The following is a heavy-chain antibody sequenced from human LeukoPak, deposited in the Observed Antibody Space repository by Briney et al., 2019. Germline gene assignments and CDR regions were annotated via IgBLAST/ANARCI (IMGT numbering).Heavy chain of an antibody. D-gene: IGHD3-10*01. J-gene: IGHJ1*01. V-gene: IGHV6-1*01. Sequence: SQTLSLTCAISGDSVSSNSAAWNWIRQSPSRGLEWLGRTYYRSKWYNDYAVSVKSRITINPDTSKNQFSLQLNSVTPEDTPVYYTSTTSTGSLGVVGWLGWFFVSWGRG. CDR2: TYYRSKWYN. CDR1: GDSVSSNSAA. CDR3: STTSTGSLGVVGWLGWFFVS.